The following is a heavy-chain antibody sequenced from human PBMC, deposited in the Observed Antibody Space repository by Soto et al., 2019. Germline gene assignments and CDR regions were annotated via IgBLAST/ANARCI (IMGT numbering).Heavy chain of an antibody. Sequence: SETLSLTCTVSGGSISSYYWSWIRQPPGKGLEWIGYIYYSGSTNYDPSLKSRVTISVDMSKNQFSLKLSSVTAADTAVYYCARGGLQLWDLWGQGTLVTVSS. V-gene: IGHV4-59*08. D-gene: IGHD5-18*01. J-gene: IGHJ5*02. CDR3: ARGGLQLWDL. CDR1: GGSISSYY. CDR2: IYYSGST.